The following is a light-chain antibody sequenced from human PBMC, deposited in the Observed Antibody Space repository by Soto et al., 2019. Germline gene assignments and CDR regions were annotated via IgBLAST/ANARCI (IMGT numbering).Light chain of an antibody. CDR3: QQYNNWPPGT. CDR2: GAS. Sequence: TVLTQSQDTLSLSPGESATLSGMASQRVSSSFLVWYQQKPGQAPRLLIYGASNRATGIPDRFSGSGSGTEFTLTISSLQSEDFAVYYCQQYNNWPPGTFGQGTKVDIK. J-gene: IGKJ1*01. CDR1: QRVSSS. V-gene: IGKV3D-15*01.